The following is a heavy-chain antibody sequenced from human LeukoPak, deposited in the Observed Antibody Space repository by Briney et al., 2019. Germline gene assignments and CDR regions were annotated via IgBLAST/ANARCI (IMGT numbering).Heavy chain of an antibody. J-gene: IGHJ4*02. CDR2: INPNSGGT. CDR1: GYTFTGYY. Sequence: ASVKVSCKASGYTFTGYYMHWVRQAPGQGLEWMGWINPNSGGTNYAQKFQGRVTMTRDTSISTAYMELSRLRSDDTAVYYCARDRSTIFGVVIGFDRGQGTLVTVSS. D-gene: IGHD3-3*01. V-gene: IGHV1-2*02. CDR3: ARDRSTIFGVVIGFD.